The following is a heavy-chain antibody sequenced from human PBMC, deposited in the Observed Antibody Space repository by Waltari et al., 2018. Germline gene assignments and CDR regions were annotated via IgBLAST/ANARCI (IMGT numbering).Heavy chain of an antibody. D-gene: IGHD6-13*01. CDR3: ALRGSSSWYYFDY. CDR1: GFTFSSYG. V-gene: IGHV3-30*02. Sequence: QVQLVESGGGVVQPGGSLRLSCAASGFTFSSYGMHWVRQAPGKGLEWVAFIRYDGSNKYYADSVKGRFTISRDNSKNTLYLQMNSLRAEDTAVYYCALRGSSSWYYFDYWGQGTLVTVSS. CDR2: IRYDGSNK. J-gene: IGHJ4*02.